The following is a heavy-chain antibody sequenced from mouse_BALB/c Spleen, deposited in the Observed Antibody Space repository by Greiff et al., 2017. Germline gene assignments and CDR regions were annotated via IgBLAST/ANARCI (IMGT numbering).Heavy chain of an antibody. V-gene: IGHV5-4*02. D-gene: IGHD2-4*01. CDR1: GFTFSDYY. CDR2: ISDGGSYT. J-gene: IGHJ1*01. CDR3: ARDGDYDASYWYFDV. Sequence: EVKLQESGGGLVKPGGSLKLSCAASGFTFSDYYMYWVRQTPEKRLEWVATISDGGSYTYYPDSVKGRFTISRDNAKNNLYLQMSSLKSEDTAMYYCARDGDYDASYWYFDVWGAGTTVTVSS.